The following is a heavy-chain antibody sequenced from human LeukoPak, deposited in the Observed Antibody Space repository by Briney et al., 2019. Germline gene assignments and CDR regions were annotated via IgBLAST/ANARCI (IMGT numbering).Heavy chain of an antibody. CDR2: ISSSSTYI. Sequence: GGSLRLSCAASGFTFSSYTMNWVRQAPGKGLEWVSSISSSSTYIYYADSLKGRFTISRDNAKNSLYLQMNSLRAEDTAVYYCARGDRNTLTDYWGQGTLVTVSS. V-gene: IGHV3-21*01. CDR3: ARGDRNTLTDY. CDR1: GFTFSSYT. J-gene: IGHJ4*02.